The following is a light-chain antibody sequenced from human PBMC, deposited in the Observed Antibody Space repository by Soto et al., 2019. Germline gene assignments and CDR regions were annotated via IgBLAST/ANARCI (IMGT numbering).Light chain of an antibody. J-gene: IGLJ1*01. V-gene: IGLV2-11*01. CDR1: SSNVGSYNY. CDR2: DVS. CDR3: MSYAGMYTYV. Sequence: QSALTQPRSVSGSPGQSVTISCTGTSSNVGSYNYVSWYQQYPGKAPKLMIYDVSKRPSGVPDRFSGSKSGNTASLTISGLQAEDEADYFCMSYAGMYTYVFGTGTKLTVL.